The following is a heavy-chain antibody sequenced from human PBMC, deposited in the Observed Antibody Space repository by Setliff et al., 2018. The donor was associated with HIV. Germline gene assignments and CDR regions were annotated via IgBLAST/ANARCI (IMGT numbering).Heavy chain of an antibody. D-gene: IGHD3-9*01. V-gene: IGHV4-39*01. CDR1: GGSINRSNYY. CDR3: ARQTWEYYDTLTGYYRSPKNFDS. J-gene: IGHJ4*02. Sequence: SETLSLSCTVPGGSINRSNYYWGWIRQPPGKGLEWIGTISYTGSTYYDPSLKSRVTISLDTSKNQFFLKLSSVTAPDTAIYYCARQTWEYYDTLTGYYRSPKNFDSWGQGTLVTVSS. CDR2: ISYTGST.